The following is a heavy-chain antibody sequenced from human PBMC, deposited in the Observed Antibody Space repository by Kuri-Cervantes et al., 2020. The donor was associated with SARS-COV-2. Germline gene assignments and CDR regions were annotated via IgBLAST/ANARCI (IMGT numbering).Heavy chain of an antibody. CDR1: GFTFSSYA. D-gene: IGHD2-2*01. CDR3: ARDMACTSTSCYGFDY. CDR2: IWYDGSNK. Sequence: GGSLRLSCAASGFTFSSYAMHWVRQAPGKGLEWVAVIWYDGSNKYCADSVKGRFTISRDNSKNTLYLQMNSLSAEDTAVYYCARDMACTSTSCYGFDYWGQGTLVTVSS. J-gene: IGHJ4*02. V-gene: IGHV3-33*08.